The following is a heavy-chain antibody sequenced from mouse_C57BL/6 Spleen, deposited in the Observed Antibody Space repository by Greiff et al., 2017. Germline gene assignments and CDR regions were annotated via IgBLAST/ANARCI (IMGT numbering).Heavy chain of an antibody. V-gene: IGHV14-2*01. CDR3: ARDDYDGHWYCDV. CDR1: GFNIKDYY. CDR2: IDPEDGET. Sequence: VQLQQSGAELVKPGASVKLSCTASGFNIKDYYMHWVKQRTEQGLEWIGRIDPEDGETKYAPKFQGKATITADTSSNTAYLQLSSLTSEDTAVXCGARDDYDGHWYCDVWGTGTTVTVSS. J-gene: IGHJ1*03. D-gene: IGHD2-4*01.